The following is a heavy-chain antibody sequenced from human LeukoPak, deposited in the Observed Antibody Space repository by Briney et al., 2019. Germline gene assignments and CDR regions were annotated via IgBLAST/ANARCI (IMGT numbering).Heavy chain of an antibody. CDR3: ARAPTYDFWSGYYVYYGMDV. CDR2: IYHSGST. J-gene: IGHJ6*02. D-gene: IGHD3-3*01. V-gene: IGHV4-4*02. CDR1: GGSISSSNW. Sequence: SGTLSLTCAVSGGSISSSNWWSWVRQPPGKGLEWIGEIYHSGSTNYNPSLKSRVTISVDKSKNEFSLKLSSVTAADTAVYYCARAPTYDFWSGYYVYYGMDVWGQGTTVTVSS.